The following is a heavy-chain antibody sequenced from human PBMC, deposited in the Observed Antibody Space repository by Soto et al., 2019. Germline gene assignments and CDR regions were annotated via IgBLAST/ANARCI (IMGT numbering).Heavy chain of an antibody. D-gene: IGHD2-21*02. CDR3: ARDGAYCGGDCYSLWYFDL. Sequence: EVQLVESGGGLVQPGGSLTLSCEASGLTFSSYWMHWVRQAPGKGLVWVSRIHRDGSSTSYADSVKGRFTISRDNAKNTLYLQMNSLRTEDTVVYYCARDGAYCGGDCYSLWYFDLRGRGPLVTVSS. CDR2: IHRDGSST. CDR1: GLTFSSYW. J-gene: IGHJ2*01. V-gene: IGHV3-74*01.